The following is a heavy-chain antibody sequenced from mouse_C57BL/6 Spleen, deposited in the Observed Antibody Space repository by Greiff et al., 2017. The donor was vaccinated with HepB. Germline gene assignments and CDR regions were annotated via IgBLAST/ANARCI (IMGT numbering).Heavy chain of an antibody. CDR3: ARDPIYDGYYYFDY. CDR2: INYDGSST. J-gene: IGHJ2*01. Sequence: EVQLQESEGGLVQPGSSMKLSCTASGFTFSDYYMAWVRQVPEKGLEWVANINYDGSSTYYLDSLKSRFIISRDNAKNILYLQMSSLKSEDTATYYCARDPIYDGYYYFDYWGQGTTLTVSS. V-gene: IGHV5-16*01. D-gene: IGHD2-3*01. CDR1: GFTFSDYY.